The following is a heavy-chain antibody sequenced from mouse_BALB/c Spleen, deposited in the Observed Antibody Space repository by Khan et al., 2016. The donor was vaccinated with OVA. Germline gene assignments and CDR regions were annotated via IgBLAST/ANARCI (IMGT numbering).Heavy chain of an antibody. CDR3: TRKDYDGSSHRYFDV. CDR1: GYTFTRYY. CDR2: INPSNGGT. Sequence: QVQLQQSGTELVKPGASVKLSCKTSGYTFTRYYMYWVKQRPGQGLEWIGEINPSNGGTNFNEKFKSKATLTVDKLSSTAYMQLSSLTSEDSAVYYCTRKDYDGSSHRYFDVWGAGTTVTVSS. J-gene: IGHJ1*01. V-gene: IGHV1-53*01. D-gene: IGHD1-1*01.